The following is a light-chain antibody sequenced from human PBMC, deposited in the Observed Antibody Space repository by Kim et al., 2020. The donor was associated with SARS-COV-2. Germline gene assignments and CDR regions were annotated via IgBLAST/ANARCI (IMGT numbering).Light chain of an antibody. CDR3: SSYARTRVL. CDR2: EVS. CDR1: VNDIHKYNC. J-gene: IGLJ1*01. V-gene: IGLV2-8*01. Sequence: PEPSGVTSPPGTVNDIHKYNCVSCYQQHPGKALNLLIYEVSERPSGVPVRFSGSKSGNTASLTVSGLQTEDDADYYCSSYARTRVLFGSGTKVTVL.